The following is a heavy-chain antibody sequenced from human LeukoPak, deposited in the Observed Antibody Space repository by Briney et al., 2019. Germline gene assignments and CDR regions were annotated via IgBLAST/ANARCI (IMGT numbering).Heavy chain of an antibody. CDR1: GFTFSSYW. CDR2: INTDGSST. D-gene: IGHD4-23*01. J-gene: IGHJ6*03. Sequence: GGSLRLSCAASGFTFSSYWMHWVRQAPGKGLVWVSRINTDGSSTSYADSVKGRFTISRDNAKNTLYLQMNSLRAEDTAVYYCAREVVTLPYYYYYYMDVWGKGTTVTVSS. V-gene: IGHV3-74*01. CDR3: AREVVTLPYYYYYYMDV.